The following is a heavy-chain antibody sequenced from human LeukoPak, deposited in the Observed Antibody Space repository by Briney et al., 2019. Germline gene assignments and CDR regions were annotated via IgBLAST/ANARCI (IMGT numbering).Heavy chain of an antibody. CDR3: ARDGVGASHDY. J-gene: IGHJ4*02. V-gene: IGHV3-23*01. CDR1: GFMFRDAA. CDR2: IASSGLNT. D-gene: IGHD1-26*01. Sequence: GGSLRLSCAASGFMFRDAAMTWVRQAPGKGLEWVSLIASSGLNTYYADSVRGRFTISRDNSKNTLYLEMNSLRAEDTAVYFCARDGVGASHDYWGQGTLVTVSS.